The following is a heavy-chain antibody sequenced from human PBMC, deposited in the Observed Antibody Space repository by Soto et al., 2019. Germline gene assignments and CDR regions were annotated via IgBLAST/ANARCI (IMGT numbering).Heavy chain of an antibody. D-gene: IGHD2-15*01. CDR3: ARSRGYCSGGSCGAFDI. CDR2: IIPIFGTA. J-gene: IGHJ3*02. Sequence: PSVKVSCKASGGTFSSYAISWVRQAPGQGLEWMGGIIPIFGTANYAQKFQGRVTITADKSTSTAYMELSSLRSEDTAVYYCARSRGYCSGGSCGAFDIWGQGTMVTVSS. CDR1: GGTFSSYA. V-gene: IGHV1-69*06.